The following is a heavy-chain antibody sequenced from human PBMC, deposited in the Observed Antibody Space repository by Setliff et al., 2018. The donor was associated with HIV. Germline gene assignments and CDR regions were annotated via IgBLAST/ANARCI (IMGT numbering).Heavy chain of an antibody. CDR2: IYYSGNT. J-gene: IGHJ3*02. V-gene: IGHV4-59*11. CDR3: ARGGNYYGSGRRDAFDI. Sequence: SETLSLTCTVSGDSISSHYWSWIRQPPGKGLEWIGSIYYSGNTNYNPSLKSRVTISIDTSKKQFSLKLTSVTAADTAVYYCARGGNYYGSGRRDAFDIWGQGTMVTVSS. D-gene: IGHD3-10*01. CDR1: GDSISSHY.